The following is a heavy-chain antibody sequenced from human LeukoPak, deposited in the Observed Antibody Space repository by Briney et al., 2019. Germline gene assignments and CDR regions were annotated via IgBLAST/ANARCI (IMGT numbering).Heavy chain of an antibody. D-gene: IGHD3-9*01. V-gene: IGHV3-23*01. CDR1: GFTFRFYA. J-gene: IGHJ4*02. Sequence: GGSLRLSCAASGFTFRFYAMSWVRQAPGKGLEWVSAISGSGGSTYYADSVKGRFTISRDNSKNTLYLQMNSLRAEDTAVYYCAKNGAYDILTGYPDKPFGYWGQGTLVTVSS. CDR2: ISGSGGST. CDR3: AKNGAYDILTGYPDKPFGY.